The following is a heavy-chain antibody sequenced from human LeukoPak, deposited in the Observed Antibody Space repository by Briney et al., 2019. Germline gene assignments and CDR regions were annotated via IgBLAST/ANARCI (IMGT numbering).Heavy chain of an antibody. D-gene: IGHD4-17*01. J-gene: IGHJ4*02. CDR1: GGSFSGYY. CDR3: ARALYGDYDFDY. V-gene: IGHV4-34*01. Sequence: SGTLSLTCAVYGGSFSGYYWSWIRQPPGKGLEWIGEINHSGSTNYNPSLKSRVTISVDTSKNQFSLKLSSVTAADTAVYYCARALYGDYDFDYWGQGTLVTVSS. CDR2: INHSGST.